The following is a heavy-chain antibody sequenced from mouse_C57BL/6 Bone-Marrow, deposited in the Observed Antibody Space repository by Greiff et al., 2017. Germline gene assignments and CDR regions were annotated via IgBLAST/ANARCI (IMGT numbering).Heavy chain of an antibody. D-gene: IGHD4-1*02. CDR3: ARNNWDEDWFAY. CDR2: IWSGGST. J-gene: IGHJ3*01. V-gene: IGHV2-2*01. Sequence: QVHVKQSGPGLVQPSQSLSITCTVSGFSFTSYGVPWVRQSPGKGLEWLGVIWSGGSTDYNAAFIPRLSISKDNSKSQVFFKLNSLQADDAAIYYCARNNWDEDWFAYWGQGTLVTVSA. CDR1: GFSFTSYG.